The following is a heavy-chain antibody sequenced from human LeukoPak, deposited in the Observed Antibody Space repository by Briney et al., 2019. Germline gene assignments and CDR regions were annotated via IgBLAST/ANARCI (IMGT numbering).Heavy chain of an antibody. Sequence: GGSLRLSCAASGFTFSDYYMSWIRQAPGKGLEWVSYISSSGSTIYYADSVKGRLTISRDNAKNSLYLQMNSLRAEDTAVYYCAKDTLKWLLHGPFDYWGQGTLVTVSS. CDR1: GFTFSDYY. J-gene: IGHJ4*02. V-gene: IGHV3-11*01. D-gene: IGHD3-22*01. CDR3: AKDTLKWLLHGPFDY. CDR2: ISSSGSTI.